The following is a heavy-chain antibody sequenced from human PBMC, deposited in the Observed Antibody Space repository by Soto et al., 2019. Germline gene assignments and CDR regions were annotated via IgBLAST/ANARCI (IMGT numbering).Heavy chain of an antibody. CDR3: ARLHGRTGDFEY. CDR1: GFTFSSHT. Sequence: EAQLVESGGVLVQPGGSLRLSCAASGFTFSSHTMNWVRQAPGKGLEWVSYISSSSSTIYYTDSVKGRFTISRDNAKNSLYLPMSSLRDEDAAVYYCARLHGRTGDFEYWGQGALVTVSS. CDR2: ISSSSSTI. J-gene: IGHJ4*02. D-gene: IGHD7-27*01. V-gene: IGHV3-48*02.